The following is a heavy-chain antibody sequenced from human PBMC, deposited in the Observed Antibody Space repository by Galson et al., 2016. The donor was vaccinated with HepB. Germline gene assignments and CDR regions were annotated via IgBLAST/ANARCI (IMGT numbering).Heavy chain of an antibody. J-gene: IGHJ4*02. D-gene: IGHD3-3*01. Sequence: SLRLSCAVSGFTFSSYAMHWVRQAPGKGLEWVAVISYDGSNKNYADSVKGRFTISRDNSKNTLYLQMKSLRAEDTAVYYCARGTSTHYDFWSDYWGQGTLVTVSS. CDR2: ISYDGSNK. CDR3: ARGTSTHYDFWSDY. V-gene: IGHV3-30-3*01. CDR1: GFTFSSYA.